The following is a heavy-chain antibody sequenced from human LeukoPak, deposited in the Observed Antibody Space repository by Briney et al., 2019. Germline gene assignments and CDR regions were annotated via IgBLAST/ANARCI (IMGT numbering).Heavy chain of an antibody. CDR2: IRYDGSNK. D-gene: IGHD3-10*01. CDR1: GFTFTNFA. V-gene: IGHV3-30*02. CDR3: AKTGDIWFGELFGPYYLDY. J-gene: IGHJ4*02. Sequence: PGGSLRLSCVASGFTFTNFALHWVRQAPGKGLEWVAFIRYDGSNKCYADSVKGRFTISRDNSKNTLYLQMNSLRAEDTAVYYCAKTGDIWFGELFGPYYLDYWGQGTLVAVSS.